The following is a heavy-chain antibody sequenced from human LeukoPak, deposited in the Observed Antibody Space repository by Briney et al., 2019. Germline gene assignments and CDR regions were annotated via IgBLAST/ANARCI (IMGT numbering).Heavy chain of an antibody. V-gene: IGHV1-18*01. CDR1: GYTSTTYS. J-gene: IGHJ3*01. Sequence: ASVKVSPTYSGYTSTTYSYSWVRQAPGQGLEWVGWITPYNGDTNYAQKLQGRVTMTTDTSTRTSYMELRRLRSDDTAVYYCAREGDGGSGDVVAYYGWGQVTMVTVSS. D-gene: IGHD3-16*01. CDR3: AREGDGGSGDVVAYYG. CDR2: ITPYNGDT.